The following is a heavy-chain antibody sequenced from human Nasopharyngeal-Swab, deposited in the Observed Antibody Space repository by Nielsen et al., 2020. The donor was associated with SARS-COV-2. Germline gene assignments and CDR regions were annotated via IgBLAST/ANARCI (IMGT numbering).Heavy chain of an antibody. CDR1: GGSFSGYY. D-gene: IGHD3-10*01. J-gene: IGHJ6*03. CDR2: INHSGST. CDR3: ARGLITMVRGVKVGTRSYSMDV. Sequence: SETLSLTCAVYGGSFSGYYWSWIRQPPGKGLEWIGEINHSGSTNYNPSLKSRVTISVDTSKNQFSLKLSSVTAADTAVYYCARGLITMVRGVKVGTRSYSMDVWAKGTMVTVSS. V-gene: IGHV4-34*01.